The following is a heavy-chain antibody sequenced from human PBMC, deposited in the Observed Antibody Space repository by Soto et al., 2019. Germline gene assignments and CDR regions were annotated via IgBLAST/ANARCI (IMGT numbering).Heavy chain of an antibody. Sequence: GSLRLSCVASGFSFSNYNMNWVRQAPGKGLEWVSYITDSSDTVHYADSVRGRFTISRDNAESSLYLQMNSLGDEDTAVYFCARDFGHGYYLDYWGRGTLVTVSS. CDR1: GFSFSNYN. CDR2: ITDSSDTV. V-gene: IGHV3-48*02. J-gene: IGHJ4*02. D-gene: IGHD3-3*01. CDR3: ARDFGHGYYLDY.